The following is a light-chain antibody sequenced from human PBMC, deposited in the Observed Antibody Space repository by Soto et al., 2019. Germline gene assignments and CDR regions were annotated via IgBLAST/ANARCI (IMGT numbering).Light chain of an antibody. CDR3: CSYTGSSKYVL. J-gene: IGLJ2*01. Sequence: QSVLTQPASVSGSPGQSITISCTGTSGDVGNFNLVSWYQQHPGKAPNLIISEVSKRPSGVSNRFSGSKSGNTGSLTISGNQPEDAGDYYRCSYTGSSKYVLFGGGTKLTVL. CDR1: SGDVGNFNL. V-gene: IGLV2-23*02. CDR2: EVS.